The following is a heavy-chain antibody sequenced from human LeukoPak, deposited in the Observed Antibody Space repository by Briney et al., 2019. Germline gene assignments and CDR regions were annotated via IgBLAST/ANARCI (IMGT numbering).Heavy chain of an antibody. Sequence: GGSLRLSCSVSGFTFSTDVMHWVRQAPGKGLEYVSAMSSNGDDTYYADSVKGRFTISRDNSKNTLYLQMSSLRADDTAVYYCVRGTGYWGQGTLVTVSS. CDR1: GFTFSTDV. CDR3: VRGTGY. V-gene: IGHV3-64D*06. J-gene: IGHJ4*02. CDR2: MSSNGDDT.